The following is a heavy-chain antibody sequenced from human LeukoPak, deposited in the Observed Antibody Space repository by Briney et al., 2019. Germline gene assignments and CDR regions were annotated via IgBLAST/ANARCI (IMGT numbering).Heavy chain of an antibody. CDR3: AKPDSSSWYGNVDC. V-gene: IGHV3-30*18. J-gene: IGHJ4*02. CDR2: ISYDGSNK. CDR1: GFTFSSYG. D-gene: IGHD6-13*01. Sequence: GGSLRLSCAASGFTFSSYGMHWVRQAPGKGLEWVAVISYDGSNKYYADSVKGRFTISRDNSKNTLYLQMNSLRAEDTAVYYCAKPDSSSWYGNVDCWGQGTLVTVSS.